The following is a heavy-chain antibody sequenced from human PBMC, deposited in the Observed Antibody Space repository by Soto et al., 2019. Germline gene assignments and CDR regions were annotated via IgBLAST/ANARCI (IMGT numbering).Heavy chain of an antibody. V-gene: IGHV1-18*01. CDR1: GYTFTSYG. D-gene: IGHD2-15*01. CDR2: ISAYNGNT. Sequence: GASVKVSCKASGYTFTSYGISWVRQAPVRGLDWMGWISAYNGNTKYAQDLQGRVTMTTDTSTSTAYMELRSLRSDDTAVYYCARFSGGSYHTYYFYYGMAVWGQGTTVTVSS. J-gene: IGHJ6*01. CDR3: ARFSGGSYHTYYFYYGMAV.